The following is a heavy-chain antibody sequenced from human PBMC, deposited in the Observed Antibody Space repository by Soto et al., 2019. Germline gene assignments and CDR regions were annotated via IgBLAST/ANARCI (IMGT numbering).Heavy chain of an antibody. CDR1: GFTFSSYA. CDR2: ISGSGGST. CDR3: ARDLYCSGGSCASYGMDV. V-gene: IGHV3-23*01. Sequence: GGSLRLSCAASGFTFSSYAMSWVRQAPGKGLEWVSAISGSGGSTYYADSVKGRFTISRDNSKNTLYLQMNSLRAEDTAVYYCARDLYCSGGSCASYGMDVWGQGTTVTVSS. J-gene: IGHJ6*02. D-gene: IGHD2-15*01.